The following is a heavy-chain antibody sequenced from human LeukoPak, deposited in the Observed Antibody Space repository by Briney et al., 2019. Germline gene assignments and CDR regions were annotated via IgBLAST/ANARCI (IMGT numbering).Heavy chain of an antibody. V-gene: IGHV3-30-3*01. CDR3: ARDFYSSSSHLDY. CDR1: GFTFSSYA. Sequence: GRSLRLSCAASGFTFSSYAMHWVRQAPGKGLEWVAVISYDGSNKYYADSVKGRFTISGDNSKNTLYLQMNSLRAEDTAVYYCARDFYSSSSHLDYWGQGTLVTVSS. J-gene: IGHJ4*02. CDR2: ISYDGSNK. D-gene: IGHD6-6*01.